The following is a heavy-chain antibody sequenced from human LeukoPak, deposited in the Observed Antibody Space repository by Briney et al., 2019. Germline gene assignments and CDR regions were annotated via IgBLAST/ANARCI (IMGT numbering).Heavy chain of an antibody. Sequence: PGRSLRLSCAASGFTFSSYAMHWVRQAPGKGLEWVAVISYDGSNKYYADSVKGRFTISRDNSKNTLYLQMNSLRAEDTVVYYCARDRDYGSGSKDYWGQGTLVTVSS. CDR1: GFTFSSYA. V-gene: IGHV3-30*04. J-gene: IGHJ4*02. D-gene: IGHD3-10*01. CDR3: ARDRDYGSGSKDY. CDR2: ISYDGSNK.